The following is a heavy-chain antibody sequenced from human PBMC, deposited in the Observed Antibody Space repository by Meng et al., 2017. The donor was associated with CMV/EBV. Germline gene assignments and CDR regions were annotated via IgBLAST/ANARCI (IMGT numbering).Heavy chain of an antibody. D-gene: IGHD6-19*01. CDR1: GFTVSSNY. V-gene: IGHV3-66*01. Sequence: VQLVESGGGLVQPGGSLRLSCAASGFTVSSNYMSWVRQAPGKGLEWVSVIYSGGSTYYADSVKGRFTISRDNSKNTLYLQMNSLRAEDTAVYYCASYSSGWYIQHWGQGTLVTVSS. CDR2: IYSGGST. CDR3: ASYSSGWYIQH. J-gene: IGHJ1*01.